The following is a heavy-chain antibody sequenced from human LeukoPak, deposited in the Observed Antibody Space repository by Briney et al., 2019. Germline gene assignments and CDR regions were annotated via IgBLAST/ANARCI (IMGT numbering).Heavy chain of an antibody. D-gene: IGHD1-26*01. J-gene: IGHJ4*02. Sequence: GGSLRRSCAASGFTFSTYAMSWVRQAPGKGLEWVSLISGSGGSTYYADSVKGRFTISRDNSKNTLYLQMNSLRAEDTAIYYCVKVDRYTGSQQSLHQWGQGTLVTVSS. CDR1: GFTFSTYA. CDR3: VKVDRYTGSQQSLHQ. V-gene: IGHV3-23*01. CDR2: ISGSGGST.